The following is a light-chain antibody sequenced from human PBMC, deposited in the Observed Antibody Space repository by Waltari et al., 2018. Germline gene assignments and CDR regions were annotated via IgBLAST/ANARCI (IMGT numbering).Light chain of an antibody. CDR1: QCVYSSY. V-gene: IGKV3-20*01. CDR3: QQYSYSPNT. CDR2: DAS. Sequence: EIVLTQSPGTLSLSPGQRATLSCRASQCVYSSYLAWYQQKPGQAPRLLIFDASNRATSIPDRFSGSGSGTDFTLTISRLEPEEIAVYFCQQYSYSPNTFGQGTKLEI. J-gene: IGKJ2*01.